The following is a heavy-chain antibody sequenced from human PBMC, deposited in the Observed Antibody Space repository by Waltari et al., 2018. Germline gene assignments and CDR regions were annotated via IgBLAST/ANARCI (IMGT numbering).Heavy chain of an antibody. Sequence: QVQLQESGPGLVKPSQTLSLTCSVSGGSITRVIYYWTWIRQPAGKGLEWIGRIYTSGNTDYNPSLKSRVTMSMDTSKNQFSLNLSSVTAADTAVYYCARFPRDYSFDYWGQGTLVTVSS. D-gene: IGHD4-17*01. CDR2: IYTSGNT. J-gene: IGHJ4*02. CDR3: ARFPRDYSFDY. CDR1: GGSITRVIYY. V-gene: IGHV4-61*02.